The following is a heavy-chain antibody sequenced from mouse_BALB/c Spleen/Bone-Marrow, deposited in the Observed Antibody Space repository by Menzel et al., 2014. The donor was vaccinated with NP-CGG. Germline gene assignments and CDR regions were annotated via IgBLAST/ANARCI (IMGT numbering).Heavy chain of an antibody. J-gene: IGHJ4*01. D-gene: IGHD3-2*01. V-gene: IGHV1S81*02. CDR2: IHPSNGRT. CDR1: GYTFTSYW. Sequence: QVQLQQSGTELVKPGASVKLSCKASGYTFTSYWIHWVKQRPGQGLEWIGEIHPSNGRTNYSEKFKTKATLTVDKSSTTAHMQLRSLTPEDSAVYYCARGTARAMMDYRGQGASVAVAS. CDR3: ARGTARAMMDY.